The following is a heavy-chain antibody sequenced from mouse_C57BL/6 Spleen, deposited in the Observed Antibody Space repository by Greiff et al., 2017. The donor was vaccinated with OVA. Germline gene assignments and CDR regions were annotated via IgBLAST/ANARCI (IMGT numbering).Heavy chain of an antibody. Sequence: VQLQQSGAELARPGASVKLSCKASGYTFTSYGISWVKQRTGQGLEWIGEIYPRSGNTYYNEKFKGKATLTADKSSSTAYMELRSLTSEDSAVYVCARFDDYDDGYAMDYWGQGTSVTVSS. CDR1: GYTFTSYG. CDR2: IYPRSGNT. V-gene: IGHV1-81*01. J-gene: IGHJ4*01. D-gene: IGHD2-4*01. CDR3: ARFDDYDDGYAMDY.